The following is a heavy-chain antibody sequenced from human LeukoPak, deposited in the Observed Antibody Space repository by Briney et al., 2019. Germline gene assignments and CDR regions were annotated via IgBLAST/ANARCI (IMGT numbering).Heavy chain of an antibody. Sequence: GGSLRPSCAASGFTFSSYAMHWVRQAPGKGLEWVVVISYDGSNKYYADSVKGRFTISRDNSKNTLYLQMNSLRAEDTAVYYCARGGRNSEYYFDYWGQGTLVTVSS. CDR2: ISYDGSNK. CDR3: ARGGRNSEYYFDY. CDR1: GFTFSSYA. V-gene: IGHV3-30-3*01. D-gene: IGHD4-23*01. J-gene: IGHJ4*02.